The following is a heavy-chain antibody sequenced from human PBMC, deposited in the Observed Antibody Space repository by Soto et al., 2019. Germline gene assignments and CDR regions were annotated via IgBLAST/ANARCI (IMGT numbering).Heavy chain of an antibody. Sequence: PSETLSLTCTVSGGSISSYYWSWIRQPPGKGLEWIGYIYYSGSTNYNPSLKSRVTISVDTSKNQFSLKLSSVTAADTAVYYCARGSHQCNYYGMDVWGQGTTVTVSS. J-gene: IGHJ6*02. CDR1: GGSISSYY. V-gene: IGHV4-59*01. CDR2: IYYSGST. CDR3: ARGSHQCNYYGMDV.